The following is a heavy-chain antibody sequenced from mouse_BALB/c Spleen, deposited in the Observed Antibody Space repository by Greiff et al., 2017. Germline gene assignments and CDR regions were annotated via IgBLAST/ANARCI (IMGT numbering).Heavy chain of an antibody. J-gene: IGHJ3*01. D-gene: IGHD2-4*01. CDR2: IDPANGNT. CDR1: GFNIKDTY. Sequence: VQLQQSGAELVKPGASVKLSCTASGFNIKDTYMHWVKQRPEQGLEWIGRIDPANGNTKYDPKFQGKATITADTSSNTAYLQLSSLTSEDTDVYYCAKGLRRGVAYWGQGTLVTVSA. CDR3: AKGLRRGVAY. V-gene: IGHV14-3*02.